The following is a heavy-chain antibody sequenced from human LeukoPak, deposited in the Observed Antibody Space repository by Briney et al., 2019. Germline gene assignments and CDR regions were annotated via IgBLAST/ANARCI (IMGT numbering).Heavy chain of an antibody. Sequence: PSETLSLTCTVSGGSISSYYWSWIRQPPGKGLEWIGYIYYSGSTNYNPSLKSRVTISVDTSKNQFSLKLSSVTAADPAVYSCARDGGYSSSWFFGYWGQGTLVTVSS. D-gene: IGHD6-13*01. J-gene: IGHJ4*02. CDR2: IYYSGST. CDR3: ARDGGYSSSWFFGY. V-gene: IGHV4-59*12. CDR1: GGSISSYY.